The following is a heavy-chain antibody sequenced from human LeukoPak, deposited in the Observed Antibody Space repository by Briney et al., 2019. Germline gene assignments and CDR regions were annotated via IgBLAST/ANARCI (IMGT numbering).Heavy chain of an antibody. CDR1: GYTFTGYY. CDR2: INPNSGGT. J-gene: IGHJ6*02. CDR3: ARDRTSWTWEYYYYYGMDV. Sequence: GASVKVSCKTSGYTFTGYYLHWVRQAPGQGLEWMGWINPNSGGTNYAQKFQGRVTMTRDTSISTAYMELSRLRSDVTAVYYCARDRTSWTWEYYYYYGMDVWGQGTTVTVSS. D-gene: IGHD2-2*01. V-gene: IGHV1-2*02.